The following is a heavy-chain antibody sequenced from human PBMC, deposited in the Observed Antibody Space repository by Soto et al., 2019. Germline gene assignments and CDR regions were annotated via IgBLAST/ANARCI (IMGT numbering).Heavy chain of an antibody. J-gene: IGHJ4*02. D-gene: IGHD1-26*01. CDR2: INHSGST. Sequence: QVQLQQWGAGLLKPSETLSLTCAVYGGSFSGYYWSWIRQPPGKGLEWIGEINHSGSTNYNPSLKSRVTISVDTSKNQFSLKLSSVTAADTAVYYCARGLGSEVGATWVFDYWGQGTLVTVSS. V-gene: IGHV4-34*01. CDR3: ARGLGSEVGATWVFDY. CDR1: GGSFSGYY.